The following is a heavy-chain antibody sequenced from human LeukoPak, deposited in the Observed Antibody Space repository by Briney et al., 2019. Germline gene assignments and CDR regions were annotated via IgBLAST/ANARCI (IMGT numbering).Heavy chain of an antibody. J-gene: IGHJ4*02. V-gene: IGHV4-30-4*08. CDR3: ARDGDYGAVGY. D-gene: IGHD4-17*01. CDR1: GASINNVDFY. CDR2: IYNSGST. Sequence: SETLSLTCTVSGASINNVDFYWTWIRQAPGKGLEWIGYIYNSGSTHFNPSLKSRVTMSDDTSKNQFSLKLSSVTAADTAVYYCARDGDYGAVGYWGQGTLVTVSS.